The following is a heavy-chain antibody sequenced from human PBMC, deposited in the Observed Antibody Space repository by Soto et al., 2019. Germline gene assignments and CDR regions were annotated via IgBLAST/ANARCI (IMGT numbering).Heavy chain of an antibody. V-gene: IGHV1-46*01. D-gene: IGHD4-4*01. CDR3: ARVKVEVDYTLPYFYY. Sequence: VASVKVSCKASAYTFTSYYMHWVRQAPGQGLEWMGIINPSGGSTSYAQKFQGRVTMTRDTSTSTVYMELSSLRSEDTAVYYCARVKVEVDYTLPYFYYWGQGTLVTVSS. CDR2: INPSGGST. J-gene: IGHJ4*02. CDR1: AYTFTSYY.